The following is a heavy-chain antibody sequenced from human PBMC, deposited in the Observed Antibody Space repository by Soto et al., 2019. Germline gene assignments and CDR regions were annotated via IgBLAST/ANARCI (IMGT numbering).Heavy chain of an antibody. D-gene: IGHD1-26*01. CDR3: ARRGSGSYYDY. V-gene: IGHV3-23*01. CDR2: ISGSGGST. J-gene: IGHJ4*02. Sequence: EVQLLESGGGLVQPGGSLRLSCAASEFTFSSYAMRWVRQAPVKGLEWVSAISGSGGSTYYADSVKGRFTISRDNSKNTLYLQTNSLRAEDTAVYYCARRGSGSYYDYWGQGTLVTVSS. CDR1: EFTFSSYA.